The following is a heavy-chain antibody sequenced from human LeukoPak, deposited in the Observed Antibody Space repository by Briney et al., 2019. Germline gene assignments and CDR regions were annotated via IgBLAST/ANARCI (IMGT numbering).Heavy chain of an antibody. CDR3: ARTAGQRLFDP. CDR1: GGSFSGYY. J-gene: IGHJ5*02. CDR2: INHSGST. V-gene: IGHV4-34*01. D-gene: IGHD6-25*01. Sequence: SPSETLSLTCAVYGGSFSGYYWSWIRQPPGKGLEWIGEINHSGSTNYNPSLKSRVTISVDTSKNQFSLKLSSVTAADTAVYYCARTAGQRLFDPWGQGTLVTVSS.